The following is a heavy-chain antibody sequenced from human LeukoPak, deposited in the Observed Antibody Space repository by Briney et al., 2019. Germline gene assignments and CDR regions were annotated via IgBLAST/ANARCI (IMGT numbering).Heavy chain of an antibody. CDR3: ASQPLYYYDSSGYYSAGDY. D-gene: IGHD3-22*01. Sequence: SETLSLTCAVSGASISSGGYSWSWIRQPPGKGLEWIGYIYHSGSTYYNPSLKSRVTISVDTSKNQFSLKLSSVTAADTAVYYCASQPLYYYDSSGYYSAGDYWGQGTLVTVSS. CDR1: GASISSGGYS. V-gene: IGHV4-30-2*01. CDR2: IYHSGST. J-gene: IGHJ4*02.